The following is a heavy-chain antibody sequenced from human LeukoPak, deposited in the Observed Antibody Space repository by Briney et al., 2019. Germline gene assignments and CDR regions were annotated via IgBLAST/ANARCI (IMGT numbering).Heavy chain of an antibody. CDR2: INPNSDDT. V-gene: IGHV1-2*02. Sequence: ASVKVSCKASGYTFTGYYIYWVRQAPGQGLEWMGWINPNSDDTSYAQKFQGRVTMTRDTSVSTAYMELSRPTSDDTAVYYCARQDADLDYWGQGTLVAVSS. CDR1: GYTFTGYY. CDR3: ARQDADLDY. J-gene: IGHJ4*02.